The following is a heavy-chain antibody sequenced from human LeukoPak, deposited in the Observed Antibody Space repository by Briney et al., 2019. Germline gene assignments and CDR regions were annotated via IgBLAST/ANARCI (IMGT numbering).Heavy chain of an antibody. J-gene: IGHJ4*02. Sequence: PSETLSLTCTVSGGSISSYYWNWIRQPPGKGLEWIGYIYYSGSTNYNPSLKSRVTISVDTSKNQFSLKLSSVTAADTAVYYCAGGVPYYYDSSGYPFHYWGQGTLVTVSS. V-gene: IGHV4-59*01. CDR3: AGGVPYYYDSSGYPFHY. D-gene: IGHD3-22*01. CDR2: IYYSGST. CDR1: GGSISSYY.